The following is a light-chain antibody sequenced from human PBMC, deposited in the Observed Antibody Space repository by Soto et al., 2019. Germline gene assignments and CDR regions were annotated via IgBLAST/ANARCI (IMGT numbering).Light chain of an antibody. CDR1: QSISSY. Sequence: DIQMTQSPSSLSACVGDRVTITCRASQSISSYLNLYQHKPGKAPKLLIYAASSLQSGVPSRFSGSGSGTGFTLTISRLQHEDFSTYYCQHSYNTPPTFGQGTNVEIK. CDR2: AAS. J-gene: IGKJ1*01. V-gene: IGKV1-39*01. CDR3: QHSYNTPPT.